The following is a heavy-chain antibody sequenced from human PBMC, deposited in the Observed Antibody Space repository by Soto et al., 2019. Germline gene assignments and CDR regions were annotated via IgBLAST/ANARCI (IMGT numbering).Heavy chain of an antibody. V-gene: IGHV5-10-1*01. D-gene: IGHD3-22*01. CDR1: GYSFTSYW. J-gene: IGHJ4*02. CDR3: ARHLNYYDSSGYPWGFDY. Sequence: PGESLKISCKGSGYSFTSYWISWVRQMPGKGLEWMGRTDPSDSYTNYSPSFQGHVTISADKSISTAYLQWSSLKASDTAMYYCARHLNYYDSSGYPWGFDYWGQGTLVTVSS. CDR2: TDPSDSYT.